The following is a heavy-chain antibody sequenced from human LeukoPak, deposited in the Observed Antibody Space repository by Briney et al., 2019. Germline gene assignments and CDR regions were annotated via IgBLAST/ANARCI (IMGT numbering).Heavy chain of an antibody. CDR3: ARGRRGSYFQDY. J-gene: IGHJ4*02. CDR1: GGSISTHY. Sequence: KASETLSLTCTVSGGSISTHYWTWIRQPPGKGLEWIGYISYIGTTNYNPSLKSRVSISVDTSKTYISLKLSSVTAADTAVYYCARGRRGSYFQDYWGQGTLVTVSS. CDR2: ISYIGTT. V-gene: IGHV4-59*11. D-gene: IGHD1-26*01.